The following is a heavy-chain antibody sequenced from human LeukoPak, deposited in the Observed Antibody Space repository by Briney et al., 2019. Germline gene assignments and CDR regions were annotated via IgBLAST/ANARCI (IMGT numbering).Heavy chain of an antibody. V-gene: IGHV4-39*01. J-gene: IGHJ4*02. Sequence: SETLSLTCTVSGDSIRSNNYYWGWIRQPPGKGLEWIGSIYDTGSTFYNPSLKSRVIISVDTSKNQFSLKLSSVAAADTAVYYCQSRFLEWLLDYWGQGTLVTVSS. CDR2: IYDTGST. CDR3: QSRFLEWLLDY. CDR1: GDSIRSNNYY. D-gene: IGHD3-3*01.